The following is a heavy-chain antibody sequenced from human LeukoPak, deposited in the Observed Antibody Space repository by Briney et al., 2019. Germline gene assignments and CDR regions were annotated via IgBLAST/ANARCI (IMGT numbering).Heavy chain of an antibody. CDR1: GGXISSSSYY. V-gene: IGHV4-39*01. D-gene: IGHD6-13*01. CDR3: ARQKGLIAAAGSYYYGMDV. J-gene: IGHJ6*02. Sequence: SETLSLTCTVSGGXISSSSYYWGWIRQPPGKGLEWIGSIYYSGSTYYNPSLKSRVTISVDTSKNQFSLKLSSVTAADTAVYYCARQKGLIAAAGSYYYGMDVWGQGTTVTVSS. CDR2: IYYSGST.